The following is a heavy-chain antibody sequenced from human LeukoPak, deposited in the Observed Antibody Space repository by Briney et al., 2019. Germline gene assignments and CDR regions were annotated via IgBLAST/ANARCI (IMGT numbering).Heavy chain of an antibody. CDR2: ISSSGSTI. J-gene: IGHJ4*02. CDR3: ARDVSIAVAGTRPLDY. V-gene: IGHV3-48*04. CDR1: GFTFSSYS. D-gene: IGHD6-19*01. Sequence: GGSLRLSCAASGFTFSSYSMNWVRQAPGKGLEWVSYISSSGSTIYYADSVKGRFTISRDNAKNSLYLQMNSLRAEDTAVYYCARDVSIAVAGTRPLDYWGQGTLVTVSS.